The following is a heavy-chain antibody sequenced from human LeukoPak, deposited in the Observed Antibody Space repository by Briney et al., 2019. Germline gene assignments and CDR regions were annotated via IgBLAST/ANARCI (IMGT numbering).Heavy chain of an antibody. Sequence: PSETLSLTCAVYGGSFSGYYWSWIRQPPGKGLEWIGEINHSGSTNYNPSLKSRVTISVDTSKNQFSLQLNSVTSEDTAVYYCARDFGTIRPFEFWGQGILVIVTS. CDR1: GGSFSGYY. J-gene: IGHJ4*02. D-gene: IGHD1/OR15-1a*01. CDR3: ARDFGTIRPFEF. V-gene: IGHV4-34*01. CDR2: INHSGST.